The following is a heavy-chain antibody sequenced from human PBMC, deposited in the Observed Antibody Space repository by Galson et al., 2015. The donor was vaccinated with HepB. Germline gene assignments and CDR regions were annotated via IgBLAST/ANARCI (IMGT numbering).Heavy chain of an antibody. CDR3: AKEGYDSSAYKFFPIHY. CDR1: GFIFSSYG. J-gene: IGHJ4*02. Sequence: SLRLSCAASGFIFSSYGMYWVRQAPGKGLEWVAFIRDDGSNKYYVESVKGRFTISRDKSKNTLYLQMNNLRTEDTAVYYCAKEGYDSSAYKFFPIHYWGQGTLVTVSS. CDR2: IRDDGSNK. D-gene: IGHD3-22*01. V-gene: IGHV3-30*02.